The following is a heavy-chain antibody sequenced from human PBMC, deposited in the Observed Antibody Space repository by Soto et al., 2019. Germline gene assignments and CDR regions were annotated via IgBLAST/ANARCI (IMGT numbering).Heavy chain of an antibody. CDR3: ARDPSEVRVGNGFES. D-gene: IGHD2-2*01. CDR1: GFTFSRYG. Sequence: EVQLVESGGGLVKPGGSLRLSCAASGFTFSRYGMSWVRQAPGKGLEWVASISMTTSYVYYADSVKGRFSISRDNAKKILYLEMYALRTEDTAVYYCARDPSEVRVGNGFESWGQGTLVTVSS. V-gene: IGHV3-21*01. CDR2: ISMTTSYV. J-gene: IGHJ5*01.